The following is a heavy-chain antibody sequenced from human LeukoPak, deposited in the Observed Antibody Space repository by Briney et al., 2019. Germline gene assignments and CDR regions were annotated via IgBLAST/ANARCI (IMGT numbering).Heavy chain of an antibody. CDR2: INDRGST. Sequence: WETLTLTCTVSGDSVRSYYWRWIRQPPGQGLEWLGHINDRGSTNYNPSLQGRVIISIGTYKNQFSLKVNSVTAADTAVYYCVRDSRYGSGWFEDGLDFWGRGTTVTVSS. CDR3: VRDSRYGSGWFEDGLDF. CDR1: GDSVRSYY. J-gene: IGHJ6*02. D-gene: IGHD6-13*01. V-gene: IGHV4-59*02.